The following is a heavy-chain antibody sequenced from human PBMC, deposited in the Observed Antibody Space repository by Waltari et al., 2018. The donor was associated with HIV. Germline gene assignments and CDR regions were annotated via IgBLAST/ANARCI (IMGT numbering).Heavy chain of an antibody. CDR1: GGSVTSNLHY. CDR3: VRRVAEDYGSGRVDS. D-gene: IGHD4-17*01. CDR2: LYYGGNT. V-gene: IGHV4-39*01. Sequence: HLQMQESGPGVVRPSEALSLPCSVSGGSVTSNLHYWGWIRQYPNIGLELIGSLYYGGNTYHNPSLRSRVAISADRSTNQFSLRLTSVSVADSAIYYCVRRVAEDYGSGRVDSWGQGILVVVSS. J-gene: IGHJ4*02.